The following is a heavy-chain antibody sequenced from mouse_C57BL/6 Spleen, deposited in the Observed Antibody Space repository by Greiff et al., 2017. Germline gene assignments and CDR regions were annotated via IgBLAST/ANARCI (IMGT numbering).Heavy chain of an antibody. J-gene: IGHJ1*03. V-gene: IGHV1-18*01. CDR1: GYTFTDYN. D-gene: IGHD1-1*01. CDR3: ASFGYYGSSPYSFDV. CDR2: INPNNGGT. Sequence: VQLQQSGPELVKPGASVKIPCKASGYTFTDYNMDWVKQSHGKSLEWIGDINPNNGGTIYNQKFKGKATLTVDKSSSTAYMELRSLTSEDTAVYYCASFGYYGSSPYSFDVWGTGTTVTVSS.